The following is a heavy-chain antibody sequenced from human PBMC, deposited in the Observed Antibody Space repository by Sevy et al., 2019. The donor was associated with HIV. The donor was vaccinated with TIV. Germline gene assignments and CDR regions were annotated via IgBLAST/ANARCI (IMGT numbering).Heavy chain of an antibody. D-gene: IGHD6-19*01. J-gene: IGHJ6*02. CDR3: ARGVSGSGWYPDYYYYYGMDV. CDR1: GFTFSDYY. CDR2: ISSSGSTI. V-gene: IGHV3-11*01. Sequence: GGSLRLSCAASGFTFSDYYMSWIRQAPGKGLEWVSYISSSGSTIYYADSVKGRLTMSRDNAKNSLFLQMNSLRAEDTDVYYCARGVSGSGWYPDYYYYYGMDVGGQGTTVTVS.